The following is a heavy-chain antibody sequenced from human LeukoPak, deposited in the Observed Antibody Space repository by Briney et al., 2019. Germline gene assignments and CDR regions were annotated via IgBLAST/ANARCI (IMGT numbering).Heavy chain of an antibody. D-gene: IGHD4-17*01. Sequence: GGSLRLSCATSGFPDSSNYMICLRDAPGKGLECVSVGYTDCSTYYADSVKVRFTISRDNSKHTLLLQLSSLRPEDTALYYGVKAFYGDYPLWYFDRWGRGTLITVSS. V-gene: IGHV3-53*05. J-gene: IGHJ2*01. CDR1: GFPDSSNY. CDR2: GYTDCST. CDR3: VKAFYGDYPLWYFDR.